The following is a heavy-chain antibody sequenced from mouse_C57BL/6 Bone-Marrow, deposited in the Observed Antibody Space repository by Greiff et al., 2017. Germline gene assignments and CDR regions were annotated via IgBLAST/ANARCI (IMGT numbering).Heavy chain of an antibody. Sequence: QVQLKPPGAELVKPGASVKLSCKASGYTFTSYWMQWVKQRPGQGLEWIGEIDPSDSCTNYNHTFKGKATLTVDTSSSTAYMQLSSLTSEESAVYNCARLASYDVYCEFGGTGTTV. D-gene: IGHD2-12*01. V-gene: IGHV1-50*01. CDR1: GYTFTSYW. CDR2: IDPSDSCT. CDR3: ARLASYDVYCEF. J-gene: IGHJ1*03.